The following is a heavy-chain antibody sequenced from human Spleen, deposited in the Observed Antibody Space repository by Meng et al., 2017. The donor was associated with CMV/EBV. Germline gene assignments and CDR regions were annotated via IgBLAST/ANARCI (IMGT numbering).Heavy chain of an antibody. CDR3: ARESSSSFVLDV. D-gene: IGHD6-6*01. CDR2: ISSSGSTI. CDR1: GFTFSDYY. Sequence: LSLTCAASGFTFSDYYMSWIRQAPGKGLEWVSYISSSGSTIYYADSMKGRFTISRDNAKNSLYLQMNGLRVEDTAVYYCARESSSSFVLDVWGQGTTVTVSS. J-gene: IGHJ6*02. V-gene: IGHV3-11*04.